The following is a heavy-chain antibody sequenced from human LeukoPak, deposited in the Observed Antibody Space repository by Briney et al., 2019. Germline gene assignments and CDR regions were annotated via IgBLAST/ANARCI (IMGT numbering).Heavy chain of an antibody. D-gene: IGHD2-2*01. CDR3: ARDPSTRWYLDS. CDR2: INPRNGGT. Sequence: ASVKVSCKASGYTFSAYYLHWVRQAPGQGLEWMGWINPRNGGTKFAPKFQGRVTMTRDTSISTVHMELSSLRSDDTAVYYCARDPSTRWYLDSWGQGVLVIVSS. CDR1: GYTFSAYY. J-gene: IGHJ4*02. V-gene: IGHV1-2*02.